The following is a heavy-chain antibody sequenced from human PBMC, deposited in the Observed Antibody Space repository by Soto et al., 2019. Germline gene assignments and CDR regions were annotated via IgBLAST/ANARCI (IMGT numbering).Heavy chain of an antibody. Sequence: QVQLVESGGGVVQPGRSLRLSCAASGFTFSSYGMHWVRQAPGKGLEWVSGISYDGSNKFYADSVKGRFTISRDNSMSTRYLQMNSLKAEDTAVYYFAKDRGVEDTAMVHRYYYYGMDVWGQGTTVTVSS. V-gene: IGHV3-30*18. J-gene: IGHJ6*02. CDR2: ISYDGSNK. D-gene: IGHD5-18*01. CDR1: GFTFSSYG. CDR3: AKDRGVEDTAMVHRYYYYGMDV.